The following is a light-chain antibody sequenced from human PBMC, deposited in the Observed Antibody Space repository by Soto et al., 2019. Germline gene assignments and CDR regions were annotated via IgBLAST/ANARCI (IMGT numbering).Light chain of an antibody. CDR2: DAS. CDR3: MQRTHVPIT. V-gene: IGKV2D-29*01. Sequence: DIVMTQTPLSLSVTPGQPASMSCKSSQSLLYSDGKTYLYWYLQKPGQPPQLLIYDASNRISGVPDRFSGSGSGTDFTLKISRVEAEDVGVYYCMQRTHVPITFGQGTRLEIK. CDR1: QSLLYSDGKTY. J-gene: IGKJ5*01.